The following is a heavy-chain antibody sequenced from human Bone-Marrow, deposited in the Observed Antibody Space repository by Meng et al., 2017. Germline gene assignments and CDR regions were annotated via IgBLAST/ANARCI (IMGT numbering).Heavy chain of an antibody. J-gene: IGHJ4*02. CDR3: ARDFLDGGWYSQVWAFDY. CDR2: INPSGGST. D-gene: IGHD6-19*01. V-gene: IGHV1-46*01. Sequence: ASVKVSCKASGYTFTSYYMHWVRQAPGQGLEWMGIINPSGGSTNCAQKFQGRVTMTRDTSTNTVYMELSSLRSEDTAVYYCARDFLDGGWYSQVWAFDYWGQGTLVTVSS. CDR1: GYTFTSYY.